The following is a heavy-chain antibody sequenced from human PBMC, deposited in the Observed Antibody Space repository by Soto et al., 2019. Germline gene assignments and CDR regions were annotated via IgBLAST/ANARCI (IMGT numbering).Heavy chain of an antibody. CDR2: IWYDGSNK. V-gene: IGHV3-33*01. CDR1: GFTFSSYG. J-gene: IGHJ6*02. Sequence: GGSLRLSCAASGFTFSSYGMHWARQAPGKGLEWVAVIWYDGSNKYYADSVKGRFTISRDNSKNTLYLQMNSLRAEDTAVYYCARDLSGSWGMDVWGQGTTVTVSS. CDR3: ARDLSGSWGMDV. D-gene: IGHD6-25*01.